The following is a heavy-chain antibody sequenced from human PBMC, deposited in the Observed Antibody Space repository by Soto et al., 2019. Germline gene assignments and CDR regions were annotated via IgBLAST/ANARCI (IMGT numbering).Heavy chain of an antibody. CDR1: GYRFTSYW. J-gene: IGHJ5*02. CDR3: ARKDKSGYFNWFDP. CDR2: ILPSDSDT. V-gene: IGHV5-51*01. Sequence: HGESLKISCRTSGYRFTSYWIAWVRQMPGKGLEWMGIILPSDSDTRYSPSFQGQVTISADRSTSTVFLQWASLKASDTAVYFCARKDKSGYFNWFDPWGQGTLVTVSS. D-gene: IGHD3-22*01.